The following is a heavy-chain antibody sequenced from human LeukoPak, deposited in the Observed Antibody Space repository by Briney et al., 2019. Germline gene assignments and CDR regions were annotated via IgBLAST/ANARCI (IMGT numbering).Heavy chain of an antibody. D-gene: IGHD4/OR15-4a*01. CDR1: GFTVSSNS. V-gene: IGHV3-53*01. Sequence: GGSLRLSCTVSGFTVSSNSMSWVRQAPGKGLEWVSFIYSDNTHYSDSVKGRFTISRDNAKNSLYLQMNSLRAEDTAVYYCVRDPDYGVLYFVWGKGTTVTVSS. J-gene: IGHJ6*04. CDR2: IYSDNT. CDR3: VRDPDYGVLYFV.